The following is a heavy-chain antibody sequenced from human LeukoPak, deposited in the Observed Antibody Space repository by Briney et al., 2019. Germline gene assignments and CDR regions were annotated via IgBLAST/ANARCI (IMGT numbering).Heavy chain of an antibody. CDR1: GFTFSSYS. Sequence: GGSLRLSCAASGFTFSSYSMNWVRQAPGKGLEWVSSISSSSSYIYYADSVKGRFTISRDNAKNSLYLQMNSLRAEDTAVYYCARDLHYDFWSGLATPDAFDIWGQGTMVTVSS. V-gene: IGHV3-21*01. D-gene: IGHD3-3*01. CDR2: ISSSSSYI. J-gene: IGHJ3*02. CDR3: ARDLHYDFWSGLATPDAFDI.